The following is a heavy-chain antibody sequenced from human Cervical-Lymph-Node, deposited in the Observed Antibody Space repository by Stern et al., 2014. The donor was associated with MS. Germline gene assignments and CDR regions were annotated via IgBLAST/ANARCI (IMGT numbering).Heavy chain of an antibody. D-gene: IGHD4-23*01. J-gene: IGHJ1*01. CDR3: ARAGGNTAEYFQH. CDR2: IWYDGSNR. Sequence: VQLLESGGGVVQPGRSLRLSCAASGFTFSSSGMHWVRQAPGKVLEWLAIIWYDGSNRYYADSVKGRFTISRDNSKNTLYLQMNSLRAEDTAVYYCARAGGNTAEYFQHWGQGTLVTVSS. CDR1: GFTFSSSG. V-gene: IGHV3-33*01.